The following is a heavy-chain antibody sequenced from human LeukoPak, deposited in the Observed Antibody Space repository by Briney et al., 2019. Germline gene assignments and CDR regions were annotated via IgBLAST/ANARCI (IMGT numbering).Heavy chain of an antibody. Sequence: GASVKVSCKASGYTFRNYGISWVRQAPGQGLEWMGIINPSGGSTSYAQKFQGRVTMTRDTSTSTVYMELSSLRSEDTAVYYCARDHNDRHYYDSSGYSYYFDYWGQGTLVTVSS. CDR1: GYTFRNYG. V-gene: IGHV1-46*01. CDR2: INPSGGST. D-gene: IGHD3-22*01. CDR3: ARDHNDRHYYDSSGYSYYFDY. J-gene: IGHJ4*02.